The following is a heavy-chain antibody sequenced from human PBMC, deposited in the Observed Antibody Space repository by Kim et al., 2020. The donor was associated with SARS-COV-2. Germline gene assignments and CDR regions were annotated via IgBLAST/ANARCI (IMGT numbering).Heavy chain of an antibody. CDR3: ARVWGDDILTGYYGTKYYLDY. CDR1: GFTVSSNY. J-gene: IGHJ4*02. Sequence: GGSLRLSCAAPGFTVSSNYMSWVRQAPGKGLEWVSVIYSDDSTYYADSVKGRFTISRHNSKNTVYLQMNSLRAEDTAVYYCARVWGDDILTGYYGTKYYLDYWGQGTLVTVSS. V-gene: IGHV3-53*04. CDR2: IYSDDST. D-gene: IGHD3-9*01.